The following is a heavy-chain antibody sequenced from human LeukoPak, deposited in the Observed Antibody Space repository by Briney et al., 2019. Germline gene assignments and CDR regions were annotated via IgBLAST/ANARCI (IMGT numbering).Heavy chain of an antibody. D-gene: IGHD5-24*01. CDR3: AKGYQEMARRTAFDI. CDR1: GFTFSSYT. Sequence: GGSLRLSCAASGFTFSSYTMHWVRQPPGKGLEWVSVISGSGGSTYYADSVKGRFTISRDNSKNTLYLQMNSLRAEDTAVYYCAKGYQEMARRTAFDIWGQGTMVTVS. J-gene: IGHJ3*02. CDR2: ISGSGGST. V-gene: IGHV3-23*01.